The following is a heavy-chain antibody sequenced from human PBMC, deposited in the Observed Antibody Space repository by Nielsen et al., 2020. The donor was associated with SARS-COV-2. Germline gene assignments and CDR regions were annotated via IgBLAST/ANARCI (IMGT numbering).Heavy chain of an antibody. CDR2: IPYDGSNK. J-gene: IGHJ6*02. CDR3: ARSEDSSGYPHYYYYYGMDV. D-gene: IGHD3-22*01. CDR1: GFTFSSYA. Sequence: GGSLRLSCAASGFTFSSYAMHWVRQAPGKGLEWVAVIPYDGSNKYYADSVKGRFTISRDNSKNTLYLQMNSLRAEDTAVYYCARSEDSSGYPHYYYYYGMDVWGQGTTVTVSS. V-gene: IGHV3-30-3*01.